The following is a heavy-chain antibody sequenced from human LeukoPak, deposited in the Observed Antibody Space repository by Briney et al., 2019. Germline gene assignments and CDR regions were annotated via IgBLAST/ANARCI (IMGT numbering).Heavy chain of an antibody. V-gene: IGHV4-38-2*01. J-gene: IGHJ4*02. CDR1: VYSITSGYL. CDR2: IQHTGSA. Sequence: PSETLSLTCAVSVYSITSGYLRGWIRQPPGKGLEWIAIIQHTGSAYYNPSLKSRVTISVDTSKNQFSLKVGSVTAADTAVYYCARAYFMAWDETYFSDWGQGTLVTHSS. CDR3: ARAYFMAWDETYFSD. D-gene: IGHD1-26*01.